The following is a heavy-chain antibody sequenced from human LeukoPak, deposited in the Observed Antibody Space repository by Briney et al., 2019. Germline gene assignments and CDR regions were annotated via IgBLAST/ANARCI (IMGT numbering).Heavy chain of an antibody. CDR1: GYTFTGYY. D-gene: IGHD2-15*01. CDR3: ARDLGYCSGGSCSDY. J-gene: IGHJ4*02. CDR2: INPNRGGT. V-gene: IGHV1-2*06. Sequence: GASVKVSCKASGYTFTGYYMHWVRQAPGQGLEWMGRINPNRGGTNYAQKFQGRVTMTRDTSISTPYMELSRLRFDDTAVYYCARDLGYCSGGSCSDYWGQGTLVTVSS.